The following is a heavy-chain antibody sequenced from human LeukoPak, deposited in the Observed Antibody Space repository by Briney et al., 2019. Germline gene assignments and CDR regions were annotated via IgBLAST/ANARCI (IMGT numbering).Heavy chain of an antibody. CDR2: IYYSGST. J-gene: IGHJ4*02. V-gene: IGHV4-30-4*08. Sequence: SETLSLTCTVSGGSISSGDYNWSWIRQPPGKGLEWIGYIYYSGSTYYNPSLKSRVTISVDTSENQFSLQLSSVTAADTVVYYCARVGGELPYYFDYWGQGTLVTVSS. D-gene: IGHD3-16*02. CDR1: GGSISSGDYN. CDR3: ARVGGELPYYFDY.